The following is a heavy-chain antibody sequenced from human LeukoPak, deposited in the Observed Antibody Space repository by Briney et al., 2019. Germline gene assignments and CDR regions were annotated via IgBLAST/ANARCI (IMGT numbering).Heavy chain of an antibody. D-gene: IGHD3-10*01. J-gene: IGHJ5*02. CDR1: VGSISSYY. CDR3: AREGIYYYGSGSYTWFDP. Sequence: PSETLSLTCTVSVGSISSYYWSWIRQPPGKGLEWIGYIYYSGSTNYNPSLKSRVTISVDTSKNQFSLKLSSVTAADTAVYYCAREGIYYYGSGSYTWFDPWGQGTLVTVSS. CDR2: IYYSGST. V-gene: IGHV4-59*01.